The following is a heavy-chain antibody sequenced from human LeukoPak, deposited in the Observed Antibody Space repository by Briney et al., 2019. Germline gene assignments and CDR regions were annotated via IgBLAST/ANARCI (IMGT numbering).Heavy chain of an antibody. V-gene: IGHV4-4*07. D-gene: IGHD6-13*01. Sequence: SETLSLTCTVSGGSISSYYWSWIRQPAGKGLEWIGRIYTSGSTNYNPSLKSRVTMSVDTSKNQFSLKLSSVTAADTAVYYCARDGDSSSWYSYYYYMDVWGKGTTVTISS. CDR1: GGSISSYY. CDR2: IYTSGST. J-gene: IGHJ6*03. CDR3: ARDGDSSSWYSYYYYMDV.